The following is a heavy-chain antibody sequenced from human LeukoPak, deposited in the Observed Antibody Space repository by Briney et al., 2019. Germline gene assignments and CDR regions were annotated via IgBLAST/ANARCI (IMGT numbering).Heavy chain of an antibody. V-gene: IGHV2-5*02. D-gene: IGHD3-22*01. J-gene: IGHJ3*01. CDR2: IYWDNDK. CDR3: AHTYYYDSNDYYRFAFGF. CDR1: GFSVSTTGVG. Sequence: SGPTLVNPTQTLTLTCTFSGFSVSTTGVGVGWIRHPPGKALEWLAVIYWDNDKGYNPSLKSRLTITKDPSTNQVVLILANVDPVDTATYYCAHTYYYDSNDYYRFAFGFWGQGTLVTVSS.